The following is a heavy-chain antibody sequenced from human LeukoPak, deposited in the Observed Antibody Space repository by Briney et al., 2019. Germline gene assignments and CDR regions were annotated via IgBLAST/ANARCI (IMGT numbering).Heavy chain of an antibody. V-gene: IGHV3-21*01. D-gene: IGHD6-19*01. CDR2: ITSSGTYI. CDR3: ARDATEAKSSGWMV. Sequence: PGGSLRLSCAASGFTFSSYGMHWVRQAPGKGLEWVSSITSSGTYIYYADSVKGRFTISRDNAKNSLYLQMNGLRADDTAVYYCARDATEAKSSGWMVWGQGTLVTVSS. CDR1: GFTFSSYG. J-gene: IGHJ4*02.